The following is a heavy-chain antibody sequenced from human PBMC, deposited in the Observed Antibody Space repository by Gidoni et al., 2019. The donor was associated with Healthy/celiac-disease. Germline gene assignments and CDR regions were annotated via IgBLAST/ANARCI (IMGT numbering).Heavy chain of an antibody. CDR2: IYYSGST. J-gene: IGHJ5*02. V-gene: IGHV4-39*01. D-gene: IGHD3-22*01. Sequence: QLQLQESGPGLVKPSETLSLTCTVSGGSISSSSYYWGWIRQPPGKGLEWIGSIYYSGSTYYNPSLKSRVTISVDTSKNQFSLKLSSVTAADTAVYYCARPNYDSSGSTQPPENWFDPWGQGTLVTVSS. CDR1: GGSISSSSYY. CDR3: ARPNYDSSGSTQPPENWFDP.